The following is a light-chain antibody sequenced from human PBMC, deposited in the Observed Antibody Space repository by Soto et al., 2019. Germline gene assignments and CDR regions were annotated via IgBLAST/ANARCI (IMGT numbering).Light chain of an antibody. CDR2: EVT. CDR1: SSDIGSYDL. Sequence: QSVLTQPASVSGSPGQSITISCTGTSSDIGSYDLVSWYQQHPGTAPTLIIYEVTKRPSGVSTRFSGSKSGNTASLTISGLQAVDEADYYCCSFADFIDVFGTGTKVTVL. CDR3: CSFADFIDV. V-gene: IGLV2-23*02. J-gene: IGLJ1*01.